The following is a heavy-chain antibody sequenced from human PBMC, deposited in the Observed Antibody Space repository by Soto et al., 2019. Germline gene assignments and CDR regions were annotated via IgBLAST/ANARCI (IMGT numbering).Heavy chain of an antibody. J-gene: IGHJ6*02. Sequence: QVQLVQSGAEVKKPGASVKVSCKASGYTFTSYGISWVRQAPGQGLEWMGWISAYNGNTNYAQKLQGRVTMTTDTSRSTANMERRSLRLEARAGNYWAGVGGGAGRDVWAQGPRVTV. CDR3: AGVGGGAGRDV. V-gene: IGHV1-18*01. CDR1: GYTFTSYG. CDR2: ISAYNGNT. D-gene: IGHD3-16*01.